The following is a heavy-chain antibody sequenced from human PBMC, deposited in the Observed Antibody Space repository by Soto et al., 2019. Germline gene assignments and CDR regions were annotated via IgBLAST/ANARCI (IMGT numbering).Heavy chain of an antibody. CDR1: GAYISDFS. D-gene: IGHD1-7*01. V-gene: IGHV4-4*07. J-gene: IGHJ1*01. CDR2: ITINGNT. Sequence: SETLSLTCRVSGAYISDFSWSWIRQPAGKGLEWIGRITINGNTQKNPSFKSRVTMSIDTARNHSSLNLQSATAADTALYYCARETGENWTYEAHWGPGTLVTVSS. CDR3: ARETGENWTYEAH.